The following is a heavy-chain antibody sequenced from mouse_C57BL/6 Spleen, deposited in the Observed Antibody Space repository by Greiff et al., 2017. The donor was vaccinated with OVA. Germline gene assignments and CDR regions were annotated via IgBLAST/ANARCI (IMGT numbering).Heavy chain of an antibody. J-gene: IGHJ4*01. Sequence: QVQLQQPGAELVKPGASVKLSCKASGYTFTSYWMHWVKQRPGQGLEWIGMIHPNSGSTNYNEKFKSKATLTVDKSSSTAYMQLSSLTSEDSAVYYCARGYGNWDAMDYWGQGTSVTVSS. CDR1: GYTFTSYW. D-gene: IGHD2-1*01. CDR2: IHPNSGST. V-gene: IGHV1-64*01. CDR3: ARGYGNWDAMDY.